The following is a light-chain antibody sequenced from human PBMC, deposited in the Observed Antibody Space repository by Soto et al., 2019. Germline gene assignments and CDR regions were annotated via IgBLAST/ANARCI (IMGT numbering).Light chain of an antibody. CDR1: QSIGSN. CDR2: GAS. V-gene: IGKV3-15*01. Sequence: ETVMTQSPATLSVSPGERATLSCRASQSIGSNLAWYRQIPGQAPRLLIYGASTRATGIPARFSGSGFGTEFTLTISSLQSEDFAVYYCQQYRDWPPITFGQGTRLE. CDR3: QQYRDWPPIT. J-gene: IGKJ5*01.